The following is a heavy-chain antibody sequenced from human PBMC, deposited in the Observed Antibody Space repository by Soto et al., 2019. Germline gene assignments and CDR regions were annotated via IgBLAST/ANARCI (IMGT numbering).Heavy chain of an antibody. Sequence: QVQLQESGPGLVKPSQTLSLTCTVSGASISGGDYYWTWIRKPPGKGLEWIGSIYYTGNTYSNPSLESRLSISVDPSNNQFALRLTSVTAPDTPIYYCARATYDSSTYYLDYWGQGTLVTVSS. CDR1: GASISGGDYY. D-gene: IGHD3-22*01. V-gene: IGHV4-30-4*01. J-gene: IGHJ4*02. CDR2: IYYTGNT. CDR3: ARATYDSSTYYLDY.